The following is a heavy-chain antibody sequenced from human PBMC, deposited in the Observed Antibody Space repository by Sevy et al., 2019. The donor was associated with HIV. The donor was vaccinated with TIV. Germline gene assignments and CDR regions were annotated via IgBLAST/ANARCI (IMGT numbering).Heavy chain of an antibody. CDR2: IYYNGHI. Sequence: SETLSLTCTVSGGSITSLYWNWIRQPPEKGLEWIANIYYNGHINYNPSLKSRVTLSLDTSKNRFSLRLSSVTAADTAMYYCAGENAWGRGYSWGQGTLVTVSS. CDR1: GGSITSLY. J-gene: IGHJ4*02. CDR3: AGENAWGRGYS. D-gene: IGHD1-26*01. V-gene: IGHV4-59*08.